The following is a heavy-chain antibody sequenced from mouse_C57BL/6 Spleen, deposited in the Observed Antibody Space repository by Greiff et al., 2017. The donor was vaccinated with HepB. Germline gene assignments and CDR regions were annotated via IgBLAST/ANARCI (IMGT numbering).Heavy chain of an antibody. J-gene: IGHJ1*03. CDR3: AREGTGTASYFDV. D-gene: IGHD4-1*01. CDR1: GYTFTSYD. CDR2: IYPRDGST. Sequence: VQLQQSGPELVKPGASVKLSCKASGYTFTSYDINWVKQRPGQGLEWIGWIYPRDGSTKYNEKFKGKATLTVDTSSSTAYMELHSLTSEDSAVYFCAREGTGTASYFDVWGTGTTVTVSS. V-gene: IGHV1-85*01.